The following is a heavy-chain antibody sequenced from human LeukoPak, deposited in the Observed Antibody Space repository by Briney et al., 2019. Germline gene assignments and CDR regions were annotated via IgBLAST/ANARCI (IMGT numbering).Heavy chain of an antibody. V-gene: IGHV4-30-2*01. CDR1: GGSISSGGYP. D-gene: IGHD3-16*01. CDR2: IYHSGST. J-gene: IGHJ4*02. Sequence: SETLSLTCAVSGGSISSGGYPWSWVRQPPGKGLEWIGYIYHSGSTYYNPSLKSRVTISVDRSKNQFSLKLSSVTAADTAVYYCASRRSDEYYFDYGGQGTLVTVSS. CDR3: ASRRSDEYYFDY.